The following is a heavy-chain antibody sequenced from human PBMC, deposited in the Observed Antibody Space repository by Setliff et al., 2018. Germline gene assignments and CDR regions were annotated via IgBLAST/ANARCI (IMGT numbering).Heavy chain of an antibody. D-gene: IGHD5-12*01. CDR3: ARLGYRGDLDY. CDR1: GGSISSGSYY. Sequence: PSETLSLTCTVSGGSISSGSYYWSWIRQPAGKGLEWIGRIYASGSTEYNPSLGSRVTISVDTSRNQFSLQLSSVTSADTAVYYCARLGYRGDLDYWGQGILVTVSS. J-gene: IGHJ4*02. V-gene: IGHV4-61*02. CDR2: IYASGST.